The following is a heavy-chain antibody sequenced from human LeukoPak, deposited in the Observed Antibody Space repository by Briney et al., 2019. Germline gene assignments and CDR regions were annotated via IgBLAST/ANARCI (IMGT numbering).Heavy chain of an antibody. CDR3: ARDCSGGSCYSSLPNLGFDP. D-gene: IGHD2-15*01. Sequence: ASVKVSGKASGYTFTGYYMHWVRQAPGQGLEWMGRINPNSGGTNYAQKFQGRVTMTRDTSIRTAYMELSRLRSDDTAVYFCARDCSGGSCYSSLPNLGFDPWGQGTLVTVSS. V-gene: IGHV1-2*06. J-gene: IGHJ5*02. CDR2: INPNSGGT. CDR1: GYTFTGYY.